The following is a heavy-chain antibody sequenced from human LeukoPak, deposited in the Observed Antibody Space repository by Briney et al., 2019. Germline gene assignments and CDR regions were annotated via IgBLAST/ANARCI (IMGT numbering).Heavy chain of an antibody. CDR2: INPSGGST. CDR3: ARNMGHRLVGGTYYFDY. J-gene: IGHJ4*02. D-gene: IGHD1-26*01. CDR1: GYTFTSYY. V-gene: IGHV1-46*01. Sequence: ASVKVSCKASGYTFTSYYMHWVRQAPGQGLEWMGIINPSGGSTSYAQKFQGRVTMTRDTSTSTVYMELSSLRSEDTAVYYCARNMGHRLVGGTYYFDYWGQGTLVTVSS.